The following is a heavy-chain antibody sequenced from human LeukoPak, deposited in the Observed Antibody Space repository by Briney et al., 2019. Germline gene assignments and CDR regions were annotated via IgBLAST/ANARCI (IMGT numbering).Heavy chain of an antibody. J-gene: IGHJ6*02. Sequence: PGGSLRLSCAASGFTFSTYWMHWVRQAPGKGLVWVSCINSDGSSPSYADSVKGRFTISRDNAKNTVYLQMNSLRAEDTAVYYCARWRSSGWYPMDVWGQGTTVTVSS. CDR2: INSDGSSP. CDR1: GFTFSTYW. CDR3: ARWRSSGWYPMDV. V-gene: IGHV3-74*01. D-gene: IGHD6-19*01.